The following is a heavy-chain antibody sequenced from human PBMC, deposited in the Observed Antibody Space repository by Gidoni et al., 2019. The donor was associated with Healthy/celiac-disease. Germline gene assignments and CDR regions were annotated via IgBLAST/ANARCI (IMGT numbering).Heavy chain of an antibody. CDR3: AKFLDSDAFDI. Sequence: EVQRLVSGGRLVQPGGSLRVSCEASGFTFSSYAMSWVRQAPGKGLECVSAISGSGGSTYYADSVTGRFTISRDNSKNTLYLQMNSLRAEDTAVYYCAKFLDSDAFDIWGQGTMVTVSS. CDR2: ISGSGGST. J-gene: IGHJ3*02. CDR1: GFTFSSYA. V-gene: IGHV3-23*01.